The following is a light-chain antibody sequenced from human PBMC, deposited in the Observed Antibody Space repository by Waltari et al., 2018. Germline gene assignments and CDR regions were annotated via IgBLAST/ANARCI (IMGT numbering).Light chain of an antibody. CDR3: AVWDDNLNGPV. CDR1: IPNIATIT. CDR2: INV. J-gene: IGLJ2*01. Sequence: QSVLTQPPPVSATPGQTVTISRSGSIPNIATITVNWYQHLPGTAPKLLIYINVQRPSGVPDRFSASKSGTSASLAISGLQSEDEAYYYCAVWDDNLNGPVFGGGTKLTAL. V-gene: IGLV1-44*01.